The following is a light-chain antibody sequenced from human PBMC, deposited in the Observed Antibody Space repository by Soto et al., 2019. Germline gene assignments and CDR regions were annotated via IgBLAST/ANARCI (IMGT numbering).Light chain of an antibody. CDR3: MQALQTPRT. J-gene: IGKJ1*01. V-gene: IGKV2-28*01. CDR1: QSLLHSNGYNY. CDR2: LGS. Sequence: DIVMTQSPLSLPVTPGEPASISCRSSQSLLHSNGYNYLDWYLQKPGQSPQLLIYLGSNRASGGPDRFSVSGSGTDFTLKISRVEAEDVGVYYCMQALQTPRTFGQGTKVEIK.